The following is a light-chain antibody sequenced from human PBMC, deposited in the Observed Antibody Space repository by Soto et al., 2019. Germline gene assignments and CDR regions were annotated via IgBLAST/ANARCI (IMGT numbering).Light chain of an antibody. CDR2: DAS. CDR1: QSISSD. J-gene: IGKJ4*01. CDR3: QHRSSWPLT. Sequence: EVVMTQSPATLSVSPGERATLSCRASQSISSDLAWYQQKPGQAPRLLIYDASNRATGIPARFSGSGSGTDFTLTISSLEPEDFAVYYCQHRSSWPLTFGGGTKVDIK. V-gene: IGKV3-11*01.